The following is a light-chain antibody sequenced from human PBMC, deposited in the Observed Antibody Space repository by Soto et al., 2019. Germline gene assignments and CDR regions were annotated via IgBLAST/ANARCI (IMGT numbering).Light chain of an antibody. Sequence: EIVLTQSPGTLSLSPGERATLSCRASQSVSRSQVAWYQQKPGQAPRLLFYGASTRATGTPDRFRGSGSGTDFTRTISGLEPEDFAVDHCQQYGSSPFTFGPGTKVDIK. V-gene: IGKV3-20*01. CDR1: QSVSRSQ. CDR3: QQYGSSPFT. CDR2: GAS. J-gene: IGKJ3*01.